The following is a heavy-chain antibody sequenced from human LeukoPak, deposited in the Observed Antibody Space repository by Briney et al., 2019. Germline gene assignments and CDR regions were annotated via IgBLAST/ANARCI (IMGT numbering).Heavy chain of an antibody. CDR2: INAGNGNT. V-gene: IGHV1-3*01. D-gene: IGHD3-10*01. CDR3: ARPYYGSGSYRGFDP. CDR1: GYTFTSYA. Sequence: ASVKVSCKASGYTFTSYAMHWVRQAPGQRLEWMGWINAGNGNTKYSQKFQGRVTITRDTSASTAYMELSSLGSEDTAVYYCARPYYGSGSYRGFDPWGQGTLVTVSS. J-gene: IGHJ5*02.